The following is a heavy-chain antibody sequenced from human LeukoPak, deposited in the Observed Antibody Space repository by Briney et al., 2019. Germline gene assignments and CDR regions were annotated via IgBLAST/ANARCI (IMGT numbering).Heavy chain of an antibody. J-gene: IGHJ3*02. CDR3: ARDPGQQPHGSAFDI. CDR1: GFTFSSYW. CDR2: INWNGGST. D-gene: IGHD6-13*01. V-gene: IGHV3-20*01. Sequence: GGSLRLSCAASGFTFSSYWMSWVRQAPGKGLEWVSGINWNGGSTGYADSVKGRFTISRDNAKNSLYLQMNSLRAEDTALYHCARDPGQQPHGSAFDIWGQGTMVTVSS.